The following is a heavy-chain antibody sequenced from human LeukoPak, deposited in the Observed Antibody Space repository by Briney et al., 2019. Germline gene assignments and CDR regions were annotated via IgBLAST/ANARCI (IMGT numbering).Heavy chain of an antibody. CDR2: ISGSGGST. CDR1: GFTFSSYA. D-gene: IGHD3-10*01. CDR3: AKEKGYYYGSGSSDY. Sequence: GGSLRLSCAASGFTFSSYAMSWVRQAPGKGLEWVKVISGSGGSTYYADSVKGRFTISRDNSKNTLYLQMNSLRAEDTAVYYCAKEKGYYYGSGSSDYWGQGTLVTVSS. V-gene: IGHV3-23*01. J-gene: IGHJ4*02.